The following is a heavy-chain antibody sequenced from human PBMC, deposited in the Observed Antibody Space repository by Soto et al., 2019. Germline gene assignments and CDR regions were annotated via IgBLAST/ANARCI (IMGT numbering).Heavy chain of an antibody. D-gene: IGHD2-2*01. CDR3: ARDEKPAQGYCSSTSCHPYYYMDV. CDR1: GFTFSSYA. V-gene: IGHV3-64*01. CDR2: ISSNGGST. J-gene: IGHJ6*03. Sequence: GGSLRLSCAASGFTFSSYAMHWVRQAPGKGLENVSAISSNGGSTYYANSVKGRFTISRDNSKNTLYLQMGSLRAEDMAVYYCARDEKPAQGYCSSTSCHPYYYMDVWGKGTTVTVSS.